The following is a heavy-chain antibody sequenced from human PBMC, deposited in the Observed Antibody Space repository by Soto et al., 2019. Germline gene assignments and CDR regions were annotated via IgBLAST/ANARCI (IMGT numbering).Heavy chain of an antibody. CDR3: ARDQVDKSCYYFLDY. Sequence: PGGSLRLSCAASGFTFRNSWMHWVRQAPGKGLLWVSRIKTDGSSTTYADSVKGRFTISRDNAKNTLYLQMNSLRAEDTAVYYCARDQVDKSCYYFLDYWGQGTLVPVSS. J-gene: IGHJ4*01. CDR2: IKTDGSST. CDR1: GFTFRNSW. D-gene: IGHD2-15*01. V-gene: IGHV3-74*01.